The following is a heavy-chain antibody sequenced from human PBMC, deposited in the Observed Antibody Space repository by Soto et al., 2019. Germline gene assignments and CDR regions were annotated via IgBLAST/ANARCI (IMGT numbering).Heavy chain of an antibody. Sequence: SETLSLTCAVSGGSISSYYWSWIRQPPGKGLEWIGYIYYSGSTNYNPSLKSRVTISVDTSKNQFSLKLSSVTAADTAVYYCARSYRRYCSGGSCYSYYYYYMDVWGKGTTVTVSS. D-gene: IGHD2-15*01. CDR1: GGSISSYY. CDR2: IYYSGST. V-gene: IGHV4-59*01. J-gene: IGHJ6*03. CDR3: ARSYRRYCSGGSCYSYYYYYMDV.